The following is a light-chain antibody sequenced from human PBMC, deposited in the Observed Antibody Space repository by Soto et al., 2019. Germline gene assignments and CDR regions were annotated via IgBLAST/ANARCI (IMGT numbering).Light chain of an antibody. Sequence: QSVLTQPASVSGSPGQSITISCTGTHSDIGNYNYVSWYQHLPGKAPKLMIYDVGSRPSGVSSRFSGSKSGNTASLAISGLQAEDEADYYCNSYREDHPRFYVSGTGTKVTVL. CDR2: DVG. CDR1: HSDIGNYNY. J-gene: IGLJ1*01. CDR3: NSYREDHPRFYV. V-gene: IGLV2-14*03.